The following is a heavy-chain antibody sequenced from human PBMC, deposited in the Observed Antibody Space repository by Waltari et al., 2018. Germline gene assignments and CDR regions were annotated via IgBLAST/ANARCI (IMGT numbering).Heavy chain of an antibody. Sequence: QVQLQQWGAGLLKPSETLSLTCAVYGGSFSGYYWSWIRQPLGKGMEWIVEINHSGSTNYNPSLKRRVTISVDTAKNQFSLQLSSVTAADTDVYYCASGYDAFDIWGQGTMVTVSS. CDR2: INHSGST. CDR1: GGSFSGYY. J-gene: IGHJ3*02. CDR3: ASGYDAFDI. V-gene: IGHV4-34*01.